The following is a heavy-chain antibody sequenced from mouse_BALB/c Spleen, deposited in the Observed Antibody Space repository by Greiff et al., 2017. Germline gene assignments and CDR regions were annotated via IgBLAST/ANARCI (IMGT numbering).Heavy chain of an antibody. J-gene: IGHJ3*01. D-gene: IGHD1-1*01. CDR3: ARNYGSSSPWFAY. Sequence: EVQLVESGGGLVQPGGSRKLSCAASGFTFSSFGMHWVRQAPEKGLEWVAYISSGSSTIYYADTVKGRFTISRDNPKNTLFLQMTSLRSEDTAMYYCARNYGSSSPWFAYWGQGTLVTVSA. CDR2: ISSGSSTI. V-gene: IGHV5-17*02. CDR1: GFTFSSFG.